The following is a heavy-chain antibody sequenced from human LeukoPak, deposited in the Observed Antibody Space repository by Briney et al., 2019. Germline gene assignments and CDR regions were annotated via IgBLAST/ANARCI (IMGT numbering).Heavy chain of an antibody. CDR2: INTNTGNP. Sequence: ASVKVSCKASGYTFTSYAMNWVRQAPGQGLEWMGWINTNTGNPTYAQGFTGRFVFSLDTSVSTAYLQVSSLKAEDTAVYYCARGGYNWEYYYYMDVWGKGTTVTVSS. J-gene: IGHJ6*03. D-gene: IGHD5-24*01. V-gene: IGHV7-4-1*02. CDR3: ARGGYNWEYYYYMDV. CDR1: GYTFTSYA.